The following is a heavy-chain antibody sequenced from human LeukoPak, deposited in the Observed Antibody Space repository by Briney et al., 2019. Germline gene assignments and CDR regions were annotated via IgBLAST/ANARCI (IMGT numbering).Heavy chain of an antibody. J-gene: IGHJ4*02. CDR2: INTDGSSK. CDR1: GFTFTAYW. CDR3: TRDIGGPVDF. D-gene: IGHD3-16*01. V-gene: IGHV3-74*01. Sequence: GGSLRLSCAASGFTFTAYWMDWVRRVPRKGLVWVSRINTDGSSKTYADSVKGRFTISRDNAENTLYLQMNSLRAEDTDVYYCTRDIGGPVDFWGQGTLVTVSS.